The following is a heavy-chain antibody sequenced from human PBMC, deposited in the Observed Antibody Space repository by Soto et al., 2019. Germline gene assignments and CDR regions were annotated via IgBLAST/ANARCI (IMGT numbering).Heavy chain of an antibody. D-gene: IGHD2-2*02. CDR1: GASISSGDYY. CDR2: IHSSGSP. V-gene: IGHV4-31*03. CDR3: AVGDIVVVPAAIVGPEESFDY. J-gene: IGHJ4*02. Sequence: SETLSLTCTVSGASISSGDYYWSWIRQHPGKGLEWIGYIHSSGSPFYNPSLKSRVSISVDTSKKQFSLNLKSVTAADSAVYYCAVGDIVVVPAAIVGPEESFDYWGQGTLVTVSS.